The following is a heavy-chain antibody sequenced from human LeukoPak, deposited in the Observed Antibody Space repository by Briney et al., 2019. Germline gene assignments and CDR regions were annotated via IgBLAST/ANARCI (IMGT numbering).Heavy chain of an antibody. CDR1: GVTFSSYS. CDR3: AREKQYYYDSGGYPNCYDY. Sequence: GGSLRLSCAASGVTFSSYSMNWVRQAPGEGREWVSSISSSSSYINYADSVKGRFTISRDNAKNSLYLQMNSLRAEDTAVYYCAREKQYYYDSGGYPNCYDYWGQGTLVTVSS. V-gene: IGHV3-21*01. J-gene: IGHJ4*02. CDR2: ISSSSSYI. D-gene: IGHD3-22*01.